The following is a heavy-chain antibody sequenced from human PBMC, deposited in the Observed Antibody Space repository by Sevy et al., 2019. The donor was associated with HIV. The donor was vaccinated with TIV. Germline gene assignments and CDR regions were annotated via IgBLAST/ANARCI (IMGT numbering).Heavy chain of an antibody. CDR2: ISAYNGHT. D-gene: IGHD6-19*01. J-gene: IGHJ4*02. V-gene: IGHV1-18*04. CDR3: TRDLGSSPASFFDY. Sequence: ASVKVSCKASGYTFTSFGISRVRQAPGQGPEWMAWISAYNGHTNYAEKFQGRVTMTQDISTSTVYMELRSLRSDDTAIYYCTRDLGSSPASFFDYWGQGTLVTVSS. CDR1: GYTFTSFG.